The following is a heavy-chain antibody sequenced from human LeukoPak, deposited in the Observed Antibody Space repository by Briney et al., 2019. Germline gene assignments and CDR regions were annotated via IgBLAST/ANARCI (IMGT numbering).Heavy chain of an antibody. J-gene: IGHJ6*03. CDR1: GYTFTGYY. Sequence: ASVKVSCKASGYTFTGYYMHWVRQAPGQGLEGMGWINPNSGGTNYAQKFQGRVTMTRDTSISTAYMELSRLRSDDTAVYYCARRFRGAIYCSSTSCKSSYYYYYMDVWGKGTTVTVSS. V-gene: IGHV1-2*02. D-gene: IGHD2-2*01. CDR2: INPNSGGT. CDR3: ARRFRGAIYCSSTSCKSSYYYYYMDV.